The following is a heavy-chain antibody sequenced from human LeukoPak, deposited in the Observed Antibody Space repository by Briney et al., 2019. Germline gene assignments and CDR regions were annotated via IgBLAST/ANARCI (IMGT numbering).Heavy chain of an antibody. D-gene: IGHD3-22*01. Sequence: GGSLRLSCAASGFTFSSYAMHWVRQAPGKGLEWVAVISYDGSNKYYADSVKGRFTISRDNSKNTLYLQMNSLRAEDTAVYYCARDRTLVSPLGYWGQGTLVTVSS. V-gene: IGHV3-30*04. CDR3: ARDRTLVSPLGY. CDR2: ISYDGSNK. CDR1: GFTFSSYA. J-gene: IGHJ4*02.